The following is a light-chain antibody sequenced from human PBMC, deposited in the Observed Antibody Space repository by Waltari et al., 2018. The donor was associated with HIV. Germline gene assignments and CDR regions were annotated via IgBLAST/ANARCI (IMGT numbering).Light chain of an antibody. V-gene: IGKV2-30*01. CDR2: KVS. CDR1: QSLVYSDGNTY. Sequence: DVVMTQSPLSLPVTLGQPASISCRSSQSLVYSDGNTYLNWVQQRPGQSQRRLIYKVSNRYSAVPYRFSVSGSGTDFTLKISSVQAEDVGVYHCMQVTHWPPWTFGQGTKVEIK. CDR3: MQVTHWPPWT. J-gene: IGKJ1*01.